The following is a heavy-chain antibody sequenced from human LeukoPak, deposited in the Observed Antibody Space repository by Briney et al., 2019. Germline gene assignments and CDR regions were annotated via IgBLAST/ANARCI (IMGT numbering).Heavy chain of an antibody. Sequence: SQTLSLTCTVSGGSISSGDYYWSWIRQPPGKGLEWIGYIYYSGSTYYNPSLKSRVTISVDTSKNQFSPKLSSVTAADTAVYYCARDTYYYDSSGYYVGAFDIWGQGTMVTVSS. D-gene: IGHD3-22*01. CDR3: ARDTYYYDSSGYYVGAFDI. J-gene: IGHJ3*02. CDR1: GGSISSGDYY. V-gene: IGHV4-30-4*01. CDR2: IYYSGST.